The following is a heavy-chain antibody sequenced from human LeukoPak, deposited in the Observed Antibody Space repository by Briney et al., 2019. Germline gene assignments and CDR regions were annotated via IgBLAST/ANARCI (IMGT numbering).Heavy chain of an antibody. CDR3: ARDLSKVQLWFAFDY. CDR2: ISYDGSNK. D-gene: IGHD5-18*01. Sequence: PGGSLRLSCAASGFTFSSYAMHWVRQAPGKGLEWVAVISYDGSNKYYADSVKGRFTISRDNSKNTLYLQMNSLRAEDTAVYYCARDLSKVQLWFAFDYWGQGTLVTVSS. V-gene: IGHV3-30-3*01. CDR1: GFTFSSYA. J-gene: IGHJ4*02.